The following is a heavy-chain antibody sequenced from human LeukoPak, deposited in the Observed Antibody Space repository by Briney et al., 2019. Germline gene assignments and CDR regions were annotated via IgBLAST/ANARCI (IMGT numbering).Heavy chain of an antibody. CDR2: INHSGST. CDR1: GGSFSGYY. CDR3: ARDRYSYAYHDAFDI. V-gene: IGHV4-34*01. J-gene: IGHJ3*02. Sequence: SETLSLTCAVYGGSFSGYYWSWIRQPPGKGLEWIGEINHSGSTNYNPSLKSRVTISVDTSKNQFSLKLSSVTAADTAVYYCARDRYSYAYHDAFDIWGQGTMVTVSS. D-gene: IGHD5-18*01.